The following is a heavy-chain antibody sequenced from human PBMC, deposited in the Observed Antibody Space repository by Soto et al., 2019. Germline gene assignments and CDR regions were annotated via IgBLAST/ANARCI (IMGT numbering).Heavy chain of an antibody. V-gene: IGHV1-58*01. CDR2: IVVGSGNT. J-gene: IGHJ6*02. CDR3: AADSSSPRRSYYYYGMDV. D-gene: IGHD6-6*01. CDR1: GFTFTSSA. Sequence: GASVKVSCKAAGFTFTSSAVQWGRQARGQRLEWIGWIVVGSGNTNYAQKFQERVTITRDMSTSTAYMELSSLRSEDTAVYYCAADSSSPRRSYYYYGMDVWGQGTTVTVSS.